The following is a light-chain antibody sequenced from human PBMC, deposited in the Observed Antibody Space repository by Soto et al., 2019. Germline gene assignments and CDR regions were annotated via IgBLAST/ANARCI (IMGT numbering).Light chain of an antibody. J-gene: IGKJ2*03. Sequence: EIVLTQSPDTLSLSPGERATLSCRATQNVARSNLASYQHRPGQAPRLLISGASTRAADTPDRFSGSGSGAQFPLTIRRLEPEDFAVYYCHQYGSSPPYSFGQGTRLEI. V-gene: IGKV3-20*01. CDR2: GAS. CDR3: HQYGSSPPYS. CDR1: QNVARSN.